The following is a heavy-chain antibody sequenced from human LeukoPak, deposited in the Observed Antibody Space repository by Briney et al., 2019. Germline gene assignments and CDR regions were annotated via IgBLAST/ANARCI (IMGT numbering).Heavy chain of an antibody. J-gene: IGHJ4*02. CDR3: ARDPPRIAVAGGPFDY. Sequence: QPGGSLRLSCAASGFTFSSYAMHWVRQAPGKGLELVAVISYDGSNKYYADSVKGRFTISRDNSKSTLYLQMNSLRAEDTAVYYCARDPPRIAVAGGPFDYWGQGTLVTVSS. CDR2: ISYDGSNK. V-gene: IGHV3-30-3*01. CDR1: GFTFSSYA. D-gene: IGHD6-19*01.